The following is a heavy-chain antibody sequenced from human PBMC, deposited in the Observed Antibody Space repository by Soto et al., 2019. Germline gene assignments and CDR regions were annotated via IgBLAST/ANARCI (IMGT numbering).Heavy chain of an antibody. CDR3: ATSMRHTLDP. CDR2: INQDGSDK. D-gene: IGHD2-21*01. J-gene: IGHJ5*02. Sequence: EVQVVESGGGLVQPGGSLRLSCAASGFTFGIHWMTWVRQVPGKGLEWVANINQDGSDKYYVDSVKGRVIISRDNAKDSLSLQMNSLRVEDTAVYYCATSMRHTLDPWGQGTLVTVS. CDR1: GFTFGIHW. V-gene: IGHV3-7*01.